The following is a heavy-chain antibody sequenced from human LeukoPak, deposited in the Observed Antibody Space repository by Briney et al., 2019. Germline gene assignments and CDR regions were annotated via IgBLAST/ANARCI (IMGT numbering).Heavy chain of an antibody. Sequence: SETLSLTCTVSGGSISSSSYYWGWIRQPPGKGLEWIGSIYYSGSTYYNPSLKSRVTISVDRSKNQFSLKLSSVTAADTAVYYCARGTERASWFDPWGQGTQVTVSS. CDR2: IYYSGST. J-gene: IGHJ5*02. D-gene: IGHD1-1*01. CDR1: GGSISSSSYY. V-gene: IGHV4-39*07. CDR3: ARGTERASWFDP.